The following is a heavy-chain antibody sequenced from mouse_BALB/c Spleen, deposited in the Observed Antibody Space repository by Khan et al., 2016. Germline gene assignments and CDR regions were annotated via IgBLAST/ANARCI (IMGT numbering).Heavy chain of an antibody. CDR2: ISDGGSYT. V-gene: IGHV5-4*02. CDR1: GFTFSDYY. CDR3: AREGLRRGFAY. D-gene: IGHD2-4*01. Sequence: EVELVESGGGLVKPGGSLKLSCAASGFTFSDYYMYWVRQTPEKRLEWVATISDGGSYTYYPDSMKGRFTISRDNAKNNLYLQMSSLKSEDTAMYYCAREGLRRGFAYWGQGTLVTVSA. J-gene: IGHJ3*01.